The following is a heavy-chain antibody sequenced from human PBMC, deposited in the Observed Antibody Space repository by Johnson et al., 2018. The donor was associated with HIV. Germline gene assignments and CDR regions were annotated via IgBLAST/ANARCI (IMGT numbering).Heavy chain of an antibody. Sequence: EVHLVESGGGVVQPGRSLRVSCAASGFTFSTYAMHWVRQDPGKGLEWVSTISGSGGSTCYADSVKGRFTIYRDNSKNTLYLQMNSLRAGDTAVYYCAKVRVAAMIVVVSGRDAFDIWGQGTMVTVS. J-gene: IGHJ3*02. V-gene: IGHV3-23*04. CDR3: AKVRVAAMIVVVSGRDAFDI. CDR2: ISGSGGST. CDR1: GFTFSTYA. D-gene: IGHD3-22*01.